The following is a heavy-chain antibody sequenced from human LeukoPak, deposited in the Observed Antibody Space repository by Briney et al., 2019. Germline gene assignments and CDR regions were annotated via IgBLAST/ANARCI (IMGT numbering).Heavy chain of an antibody. CDR1: GGSISSYY. J-gene: IGHJ5*02. D-gene: IGHD3-22*01. CDR3: ARGYDSSGYYSMYRWVDP. CDR2: IYTSGST. V-gene: IGHV4-4*07. Sequence: SSETLPLTCTVSGGSISSYYWSWIRQPAGKGLEWIGRIYTSGSTNYNPSLKSRVTMSVDTSKNQFSLKLSSVTAADTAVYYCARGYDSSGYYSMYRWVDPWGQGTPVTVFS.